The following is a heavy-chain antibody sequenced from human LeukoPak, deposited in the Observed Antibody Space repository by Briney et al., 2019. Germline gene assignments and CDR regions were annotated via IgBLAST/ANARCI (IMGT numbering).Heavy chain of an antibody. V-gene: IGHV4-31*03. CDR3: ARVTPKGGLWFGELLGAFDI. CDR2: IYYSGST. Sequence: PSQTLSLTCTVSGGSISSGGYYWSWIRQHPGKGLEWIGYIYYSGSTNYNPSLKSRVTISVDTSKNQFSLKLSSVTAADTAVYYCARVTPKGGLWFGELLGAFDIWGQGTMVTVSS. CDR1: GGSISSGGYY. J-gene: IGHJ3*02. D-gene: IGHD3-10*01.